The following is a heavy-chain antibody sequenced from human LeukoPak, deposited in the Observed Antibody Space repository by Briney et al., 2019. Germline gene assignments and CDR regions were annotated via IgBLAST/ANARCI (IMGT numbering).Heavy chain of an antibody. Sequence: GGSLRLSCAASGFTFSSYAMSWVRQAPGKGLEWVSAISGSGGSTYYADSVKGRFTISRDNSKNTLYLQMNSLRAEDTAVYYCARSYGYGSGWYYFDYWGQGTLVTVSS. CDR2: ISGSGGST. J-gene: IGHJ4*02. V-gene: IGHV3-23*01. CDR3: ARSYGYGSGWYYFDY. D-gene: IGHD6-19*01. CDR1: GFTFSSYA.